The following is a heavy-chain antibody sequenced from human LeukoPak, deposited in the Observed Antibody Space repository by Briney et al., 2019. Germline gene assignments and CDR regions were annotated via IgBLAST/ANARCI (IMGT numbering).Heavy chain of an antibody. V-gene: IGHV1-2*02. D-gene: IGHD2-2*01. CDR1: GYTFTGYY. J-gene: IGHJ5*02. CDR3: ASSSLSVVPAASWFDP. Sequence: ASVKVSCKASGYTFTGYYMHWVRQAPGQGLEWMGWINPNSGGTNYAQKFQGRVTMTRDTSNSTAYMELSRLRSNDTAVYYCASSSLSVVPAASWFDPWGQGTLVTVSS. CDR2: INPNSGGT.